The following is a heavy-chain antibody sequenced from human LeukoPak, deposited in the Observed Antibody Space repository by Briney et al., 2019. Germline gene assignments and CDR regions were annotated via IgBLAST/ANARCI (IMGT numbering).Heavy chain of an antibody. J-gene: IGHJ6*02. CDR1: GDSVSSNSAA. D-gene: IGHD3-22*01. CDR2: TYYRSKWYN. V-gene: IGHV6-1*01. CDR3: AREDYYDSSGRYDYYYGMDV. Sequence: SQTLSLTCAISGDSVSSNSAAWNWIRQSPSRGLEWLGRTYYRSKWYNDYAVSVKSRITINPDTSKNQFSLQLNSVTPEDTAVYYCAREDYYDSSGRYDYYYGMDVWGQGTTVTVSS.